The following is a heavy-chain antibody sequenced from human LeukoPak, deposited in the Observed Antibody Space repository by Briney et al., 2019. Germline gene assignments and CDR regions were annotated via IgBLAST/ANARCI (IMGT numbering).Heavy chain of an antibody. V-gene: IGHV4-59*01. J-gene: IGHJ4*02. Sequence: SETLSLTCTVSGGSISSYYWSWIRQPPGKGLEWIGYIYYSGSTNYNPSLKSRVTISVDTSKNQFSLKLSSVTAADTAVYYCALQARKWEPFDYWGQGTLVTVSS. D-gene: IGHD1-26*01. CDR2: IYYSGST. CDR3: ALQARKWEPFDY. CDR1: GGSISSYY.